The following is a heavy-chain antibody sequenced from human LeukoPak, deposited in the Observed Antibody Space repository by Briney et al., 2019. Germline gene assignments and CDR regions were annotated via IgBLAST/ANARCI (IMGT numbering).Heavy chain of an antibody. CDR2: IKSKTDGGTT. CDR1: GFTFSNAW. D-gene: IGHD3-3*01. J-gene: IGHJ4*02. CDR3: TTRTATIFGVVRRITADY. V-gene: IGHV3-15*05. Sequence: GGSLRLSCAASGFTFSNAWMSWVRKAPGKGLEWVGRIKSKTDGGTTDYAAPVKGRFTISRDDSKNTLYLQMNSLKTEDTAVYYCTTRTATIFGVVRRITADYWGQGTLDTVSS.